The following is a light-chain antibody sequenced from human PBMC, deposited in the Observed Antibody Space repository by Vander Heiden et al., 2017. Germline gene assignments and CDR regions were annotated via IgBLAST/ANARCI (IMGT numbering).Light chain of an antibody. J-gene: IGKJ4*01. Sequence: EIGLTQSPATLSLSPGERATLPCRASQSVSSYLAWYQQKPGQAPRLLIYDASNRATGTPARFSGSGSGTDFTLTISSLEPEDFAVYYCQQRSNWPPVTFGGGTKVEIK. CDR1: QSVSSY. CDR2: DAS. V-gene: IGKV3-11*01. CDR3: QQRSNWPPVT.